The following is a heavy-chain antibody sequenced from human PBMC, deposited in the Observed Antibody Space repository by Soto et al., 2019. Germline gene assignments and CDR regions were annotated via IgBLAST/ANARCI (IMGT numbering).Heavy chain of an antibody. J-gene: IGHJ4*02. D-gene: IGHD1-1*01. Sequence: PGGSLRLSCAASGFIFSDYGMHWIRQAPGRGLEWVAFILSDGNQKFYVDSVKGRFTISRDNSKNTVFLQMDSLRGEDTAFYYCGRGGNFGNWKFDNWGKGTPFTVPS. CDR1: GFIFSDYG. CDR3: GRGGNFGNWKFDN. CDR2: ILSDGNQK. V-gene: IGHV3-33*01.